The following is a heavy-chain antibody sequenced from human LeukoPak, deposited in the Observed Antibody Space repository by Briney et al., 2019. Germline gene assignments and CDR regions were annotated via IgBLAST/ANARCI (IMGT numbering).Heavy chain of an antibody. CDR1: GFTFSRHS. CDR2: ISSGSSYR. D-gene: IGHD3-10*01. Sequence: GGSLRLSCAASGFTFSRHSMNWVRQAPGKGLEWVSSISSGSSYRYYGDSVKGRFTVSRDNGKNSLYLQMNSLRAEDTAVYYCTRGQYNDGPGDYWGQGTLVTVSS. CDR3: TRGQYNDGPGDY. J-gene: IGHJ4*02. V-gene: IGHV3-21*01.